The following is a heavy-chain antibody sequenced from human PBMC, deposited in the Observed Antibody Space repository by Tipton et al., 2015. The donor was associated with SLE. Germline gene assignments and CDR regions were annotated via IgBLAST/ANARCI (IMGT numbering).Heavy chain of an antibody. D-gene: IGHD3-3*01. CDR2: INPITGGT. V-gene: IGHV1-2*06. CDR3: ARESLTILGVVHHYYFDY. CDR1: GYTFTGYY. Sequence: QLVQSGAEVKKPGASVKVSCKASGYTFTGYYIHWVRQAPGQGLEWMGRINPITGGTNYAQKFQGRVTMTTDTSSSTAYMELRSLTSDDTAVYYCARESLTILGVVHHYYFDYWGQGTLVTVSS. J-gene: IGHJ4*02.